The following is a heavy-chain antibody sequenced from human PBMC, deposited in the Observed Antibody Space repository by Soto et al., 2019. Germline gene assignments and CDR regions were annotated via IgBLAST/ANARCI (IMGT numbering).Heavy chain of an antibody. CDR1: GYSISSGYY. D-gene: IGHD3-22*01. Sequence: TLSLTCTVSGYSISSGYYWGWIRQPPGKGLEWIGSIYHSGSTYYNPSLKSRVTISVDTSKNQFSLKLSSVTAADTAVYYCARSYSSGYYYDAFDIWGQGTMVTVSS. CDR2: IYHSGST. CDR3: ARSYSSGYYYDAFDI. J-gene: IGHJ3*02. V-gene: IGHV4-38-2*02.